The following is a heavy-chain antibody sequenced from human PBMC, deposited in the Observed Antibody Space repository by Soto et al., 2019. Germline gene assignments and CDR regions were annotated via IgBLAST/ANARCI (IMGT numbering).Heavy chain of an antibody. V-gene: IGHV3-21*01. CDR2: ISSSGYI. J-gene: IGHJ6*02. CDR3: ARDCSGGSCYPGMDV. D-gene: IGHD2-15*01. Sequence: DVQLLESGVGLVKPGGSLRLSGAASGFNFNSYTINWVREAPGKRLEWLSSISSSGYIFSTDSVRGRFTISRDNAKNSVYLQINSLRAEDTAVYFCARDCSGGSCYPGMDVWGQGTTVTVSS. CDR1: GFNFNSYT.